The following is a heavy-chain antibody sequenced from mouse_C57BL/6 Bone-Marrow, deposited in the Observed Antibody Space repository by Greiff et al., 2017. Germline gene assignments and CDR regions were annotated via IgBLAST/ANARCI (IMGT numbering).Heavy chain of an antibody. CDR1: GYTFTSYW. J-gene: IGHJ2*01. V-gene: IGHV1-52*01. D-gene: IGHD2-2*01. CDR3: ARCGGYDVFDY. Sequence: QVQLQQPGAELVRPGSSVKLSCKASGYTFTSYWMHWVKQRPIQGLEWIGNIDPSDSETHYNQKFKDKATLTVDKSSSTAYMQLSSLTSQDSAVYYCARCGGYDVFDYWGQGTTLTVSS. CDR2: IDPSDSET.